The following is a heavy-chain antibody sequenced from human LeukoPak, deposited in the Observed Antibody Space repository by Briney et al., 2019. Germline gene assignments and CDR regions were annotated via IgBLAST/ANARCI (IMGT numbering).Heavy chain of an antibody. CDR1: GYTFTSSY. V-gene: IGHV1-46*01. CDR2: TDPNSGNV. Sequence: ASVKVSCKASGYTFTSSYMHWVRQAPGQGLEWMGMTDPNSGNVNYPKRFQGRVTVTRDTSTSTVYMELSSLRSEDTAMYYCARYSSSWYEGTPIWGQGTLVTVSS. J-gene: IGHJ4*02. CDR3: ARYSSSWYEGTPI. D-gene: IGHD6-13*01.